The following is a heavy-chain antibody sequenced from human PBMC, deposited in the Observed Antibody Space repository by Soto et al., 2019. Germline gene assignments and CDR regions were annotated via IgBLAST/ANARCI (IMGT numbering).Heavy chain of an antibody. CDR1: SGSLSGYY. CDR3: ARAPKVSGSSQTRPDF. CDR2: ISQSGNT. J-gene: IGHJ4*02. Sequence: SETLSLTCSIYSGSLSGYYWSWIRQPPGKGLEWIGEISQSGNTNYSPSLKSRVSISIDTSKKQFSLNLASVSAADTAVYYCARAPKVSGSSQTRPDFWGQGTLVTVSS. V-gene: IGHV4-34*01. D-gene: IGHD6-6*01.